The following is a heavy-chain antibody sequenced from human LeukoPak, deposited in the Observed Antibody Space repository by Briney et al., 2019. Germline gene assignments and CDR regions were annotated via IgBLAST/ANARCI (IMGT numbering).Heavy chain of an antibody. J-gene: IGHJ5*02. Sequence: SETLSLTCTVSGGSVSSGSYYWSWIRQPPGKGLEWIGCIYYSGSTNYNPSLKSRVTISVDTSKNQFSLKLSSVTAADTAVYYCARTHNQYCSGGSCYPYNWFDPWGQGTLVTVSS. D-gene: IGHD2-15*01. V-gene: IGHV4-61*01. CDR3: ARTHNQYCSGGSCYPYNWFDP. CDR2: IYYSGST. CDR1: GGSVSSGSYY.